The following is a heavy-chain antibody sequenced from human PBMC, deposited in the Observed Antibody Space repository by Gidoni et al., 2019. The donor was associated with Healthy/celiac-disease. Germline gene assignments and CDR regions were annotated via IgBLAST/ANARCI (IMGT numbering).Heavy chain of an antibody. CDR1: GFTFSSYG. V-gene: IGHV3-33*01. J-gene: IGHJ4*02. D-gene: IGHD4-17*01. CDR3: ARDPRSRRGKIRGDYSGYFDY. Sequence: QVQLVESGGGVVQPGRSLRLSCAASGFTFSSYGMPWVRQAPGKGLEWVAVIWYDGSNKYYADSVKGRFTISRDNSKNTLYLQMNSLRAEDTAVYYCARDPRSRRGKIRGDYSGYFDYWGQGTLVTVSS. CDR2: IWYDGSNK.